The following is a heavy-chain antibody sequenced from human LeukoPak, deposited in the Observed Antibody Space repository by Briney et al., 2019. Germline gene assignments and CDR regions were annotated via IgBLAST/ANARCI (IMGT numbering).Heavy chain of an antibody. CDR1: GFTFSSYW. CDR2: IKQDGSEK. CDR3: ARAPSSWDWFDP. V-gene: IGHV3-7*02. D-gene: IGHD6-13*01. Sequence: GGTLRVYYAAPGFTFSSYWMSWVLQASGKGLLWVANIKQDGSEKYYVDSVKGRFTISRDNAKNSLYLQMNSLRAEDTAVYYCARAPSSWDWFDPWGQGTLVTVSS. J-gene: IGHJ5*02.